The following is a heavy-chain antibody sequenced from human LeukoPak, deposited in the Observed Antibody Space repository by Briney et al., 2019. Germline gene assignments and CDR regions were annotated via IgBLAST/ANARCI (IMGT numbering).Heavy chain of an antibody. CDR2: INHSGST. V-gene: IGHV4-34*01. Sequence: PSETLSLTCAVYGGSFSGYYWSWIRQPPGKGLEWIGEINHSGSTNYNPSLKSRVTISVDTSKNQFSLKLSSVTAADTAVYYCARPKRGSIAARGYAFDIWGQGTMVTVSS. CDR3: ARPKRGSIAARGYAFDI. D-gene: IGHD6-6*01. CDR1: GGSFSGYY. J-gene: IGHJ3*02.